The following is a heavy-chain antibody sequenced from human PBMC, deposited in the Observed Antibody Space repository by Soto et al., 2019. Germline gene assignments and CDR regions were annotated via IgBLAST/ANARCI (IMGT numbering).Heavy chain of an antibody. CDR3: ARESEDLTSNFDY. Sequence: EVQLVESGGGLVKPGGSLRLSCAAAGFTCTRYSMNWVRQAPVKGLEWVSSISSTTNYIYYGDSMKGRFTISRDNAKNSLYLEMNSLRAEDTAVYYCARESEDLTSNFDYWGQGTLVTVSS. J-gene: IGHJ4*02. V-gene: IGHV3-21*06. CDR2: ISSTTNYI. CDR1: GFTCTRYS.